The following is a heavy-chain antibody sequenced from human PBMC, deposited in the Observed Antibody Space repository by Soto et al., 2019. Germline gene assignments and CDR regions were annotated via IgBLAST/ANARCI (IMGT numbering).Heavy chain of an antibody. CDR1: GGSISSGGYY. V-gene: IGHV4-31*03. J-gene: IGHJ4*02. Sequence: QVQLQESGPGLVKPSQTLSLTCTVSGGSISSGGYYWSWNHQHQGKGLEWIGYIYYSGSTSYNPSHKSRVTISVDKSNNQFSLKLSSVTAADTAVYYWARGVIHWGQGTLVTVSS. CDR2: IYYSGST. CDR3: ARGVIH. D-gene: IGHD3-16*02.